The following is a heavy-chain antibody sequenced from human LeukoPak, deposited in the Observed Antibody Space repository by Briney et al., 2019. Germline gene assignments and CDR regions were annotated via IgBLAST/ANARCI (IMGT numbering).Heavy chain of an antibody. J-gene: IGHJ4*02. Sequence: GRSLRLSCAASGFTFSSYGMHWVRQAPGKGLEWVAVISYDGSNKYYADSVKGRFTISRDNSKNTLYLQMNSLRAKDTAVYYCAKDPWGSGYAYYFDYWGQGTLVTVSS. CDR2: ISYDGSNK. D-gene: IGHD5-12*01. V-gene: IGHV3-30*18. CDR1: GFTFSSYG. CDR3: AKDPWGSGYAYYFDY.